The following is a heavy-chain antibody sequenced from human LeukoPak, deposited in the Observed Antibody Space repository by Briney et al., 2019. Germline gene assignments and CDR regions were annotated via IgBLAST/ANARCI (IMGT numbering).Heavy chain of an antibody. Sequence: GGSLRLSCAGSGFTFSSYWMSWVRQAPGKGLEWVANIKPDGSDKYYVDSVKGRFAMSRDNAKNSVYLQMNSLRVEDTAVYYCARDWRDGYNQGIDYWGQGTLVTVSS. CDR3: ARDWRDGYNQGIDY. CDR2: IKPDGSDK. CDR1: GFTFSSYW. J-gene: IGHJ4*02. D-gene: IGHD5-24*01. V-gene: IGHV3-7*01.